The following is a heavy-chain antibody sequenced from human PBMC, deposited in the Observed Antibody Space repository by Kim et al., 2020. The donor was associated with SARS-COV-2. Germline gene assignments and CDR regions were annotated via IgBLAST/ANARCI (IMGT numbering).Heavy chain of an antibody. J-gene: IGHJ4*02. CDR3: TRDRSPTGYLDY. V-gene: IGHV4-59*01. D-gene: IGHD3-9*01. Sequence: SETLSLTCTVSGGSISSYYWSWIRQPPGKGLEWIGYISYSGSTDYNVSLKSRVTMSVDTSKNQFSLKLTSVTAADTAVYYCTRDRSPTGYLDYWGQGALVTVSS. CDR1: GGSISSYY. CDR2: ISYSGST.